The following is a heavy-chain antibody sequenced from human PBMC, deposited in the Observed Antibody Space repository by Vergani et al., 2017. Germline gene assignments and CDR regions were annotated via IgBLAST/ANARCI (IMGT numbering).Heavy chain of an antibody. CDR2: VHTDGTA. V-gene: IGHV4-4*07. Sequence: VQLQESGPGLLKPSETLSLTCSVSGASISSYFWSWIRQPAGKGLEWLGRVHTDGTAYYNPSLRTRVRLSADLSQSQFSLKMTSLTAADTAVYFCAREKPGWFGEPSEFDYWGQGTLVTVSS. D-gene: IGHD3-10*01. J-gene: IGHJ4*02. CDR1: GASISSYF. CDR3: AREKPGWFGEPSEFDY.